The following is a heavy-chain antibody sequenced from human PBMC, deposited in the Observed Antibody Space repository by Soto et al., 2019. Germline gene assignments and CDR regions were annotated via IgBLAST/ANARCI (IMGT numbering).Heavy chain of an antibody. D-gene: IGHD3-9*01. J-gene: IGHJ4*02. CDR2: ISGSGAST. Sequence: PGGTLRLSCAASRFTFSSYAMSWVRQAPGKGPDWVSAISGSGASTYYADSVKGRFTISRDNSKNTLYLQMNSLRAEDTAVYYCAHFDWFIYYWGQGTLVTVSS. CDR1: RFTFSSYA. CDR3: AHFDWFIYY. V-gene: IGHV3-23*01.